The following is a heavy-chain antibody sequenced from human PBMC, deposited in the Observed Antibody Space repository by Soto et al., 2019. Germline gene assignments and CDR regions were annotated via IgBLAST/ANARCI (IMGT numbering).Heavy chain of an antibody. CDR1: GGSFSGYY. CDR3: ARGLRAPHTVMDY. D-gene: IGHD4-17*01. J-gene: IGHJ4*02. Sequence: QVQLQQWGAGLLKPSETLSLTCAVYGGSFSGYYWSWIRQPPGKGLEWIGEINHSGSTNYNPSLKSRVTISVDTSKNQVSLKLSSVTAADTAVYYCARGLRAPHTVMDYWGQGTMVTVSS. V-gene: IGHV4-34*01. CDR2: INHSGST.